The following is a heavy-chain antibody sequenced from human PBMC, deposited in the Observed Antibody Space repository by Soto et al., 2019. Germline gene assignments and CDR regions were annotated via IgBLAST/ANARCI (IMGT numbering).Heavy chain of an antibody. Sequence: PGGSLRLSCTASGFRFDDYGMHWVRQVPGKGLEWVSGISYYSGSTYYADSVKGRFTISRDNSKSTLYLQMNSLRAEDTALYYCAKGRSYYYYYGVDVWGQGTTVTVSS. CDR2: ISYYSGST. CDR1: GFRFDDYG. CDR3: AKGRSYYYYYGVDV. J-gene: IGHJ6*02. V-gene: IGHV3-9*01.